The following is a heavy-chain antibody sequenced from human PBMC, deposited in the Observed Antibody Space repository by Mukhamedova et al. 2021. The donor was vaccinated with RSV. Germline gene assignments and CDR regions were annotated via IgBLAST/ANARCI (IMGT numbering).Heavy chain of an antibody. CDR2: ISYDGSNK. D-gene: IGHD1-26*01. V-gene: IGHV3-30*19. CDR3: ARDWDDYYYGMDV. J-gene: IGHJ6*02. Sequence: MGWVRQAPGKGLEGVAVISYDGSNKYYADSVKGRFTISRDNSKNTRYLQMNSLRAEDTAVYYCARDWDDYYYGMDVWGQGTTVTVSS.